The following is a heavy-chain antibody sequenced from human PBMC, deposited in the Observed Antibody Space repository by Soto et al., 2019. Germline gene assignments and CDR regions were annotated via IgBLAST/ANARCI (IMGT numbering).Heavy chain of an antibody. D-gene: IGHD3-10*01. CDR3: ATAGGSGIDF. V-gene: IGHV3-33*01. CDR1: GFTFSSYG. CDR2: IWYDGTKK. J-gene: IGHJ4*02. Sequence: QVQLVESGGGAAQPGRSLRLSCAASGFTFSSYGMHWVRQAPGKGLGWVAVIWYDGTKKYYADSVKGRFTISRDKSKNTLYLQVNRLSAEDTAVYYCATAGGSGIDFWGQGTLVTVSS.